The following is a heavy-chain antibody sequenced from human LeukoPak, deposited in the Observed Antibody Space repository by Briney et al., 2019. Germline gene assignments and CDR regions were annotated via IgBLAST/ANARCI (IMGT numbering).Heavy chain of an antibody. CDR3: AKDHSRIAVAGYFDY. D-gene: IGHD6-19*01. Sequence: PGGSLSLSCAASGFTFSSYGMHWVRQAPGKGLEWVAVIWYDGSNKYYADSVKGRFTISRDNSKNTLYLQMNSLRAEDTAVYYCAKDHSRIAVAGYFDYSGQGTLVTVSS. V-gene: IGHV3-33*06. J-gene: IGHJ4*02. CDR2: IWYDGSNK. CDR1: GFTFSSYG.